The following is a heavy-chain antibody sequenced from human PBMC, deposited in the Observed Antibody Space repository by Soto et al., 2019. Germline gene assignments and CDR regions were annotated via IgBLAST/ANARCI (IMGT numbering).Heavy chain of an antibody. CDR1: GFTFSNAW. CDR2: IKSKTDGGTT. D-gene: IGHD3-22*01. Sequence: PGGSLRLSCVASGFTFSNAWMSWVRQAPGKGLEWVGRIKSKTDGGTTDYAAPVKGRFTISRDDSKNTLYLQMNSLKTEDTAVYYCTTDYYYDSSGYYSNPYFDYWGQGTLVTVSS. J-gene: IGHJ4*02. V-gene: IGHV3-15*01. CDR3: TTDYYYDSSGYYSNPYFDY.